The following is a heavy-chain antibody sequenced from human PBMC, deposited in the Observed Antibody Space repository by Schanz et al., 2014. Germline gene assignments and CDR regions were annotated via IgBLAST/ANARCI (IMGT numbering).Heavy chain of an antibody. V-gene: IGHV3-33*06. CDR3: VKDLQRELLRDDHYYGMDV. D-gene: IGHD1-26*01. CDR2: VCYDGSKK. Sequence: LVESGGGVVQPGRSLRLSCAASGFTFSSYGMHWVRQVPGKGLEWVAVVCYDGSKKYYADSVKGRFTTSRDNSKTTMYVQMNSPTAEDTAVYYCVKDLQRELLRDDHYYGMDVWGQGTTVTVSS. J-gene: IGHJ6*02. CDR1: GFTFSSYG.